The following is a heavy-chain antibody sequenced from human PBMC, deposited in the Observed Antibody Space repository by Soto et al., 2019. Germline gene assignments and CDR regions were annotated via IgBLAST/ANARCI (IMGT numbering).Heavy chain of an antibody. V-gene: IGHV4-39*01. CDR1: GGSIINNDYH. J-gene: IGHJ4*02. CDR2: GHHSGRS. Sequence: QLQLQQSGPGLVKPLETLSLTCTVSGGSIINNDYHWGWIRQPPGKGLEWIGTGHHSGRSYYHPSLKRRVTISVDTSKNQFSLMLTSMTAADPALYYCVDMRGQWLPRDWGQGTLVTVSS. D-gene: IGHD6-19*01. CDR3: VDMRGQWLPRD.